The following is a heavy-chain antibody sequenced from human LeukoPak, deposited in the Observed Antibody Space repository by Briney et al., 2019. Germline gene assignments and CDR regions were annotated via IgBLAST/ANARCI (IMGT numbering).Heavy chain of an antibody. V-gene: IGHV4-59*11. CDR3: GRRNRGGWLDA. CDR1: GASIRSHY. D-gene: IGHD3-10*01. CDR2: MYYSGNS. J-gene: IGHJ5*02. Sequence: SETLSLTCTVSGASIRSHYWSWIRQPPGKGLEWIGYMYYSGNSNYNPALKSRVTISVDTSKNQFSLKMISVTPADTGVFYCGRRNRGGWLDAWGQGTLVTVSS.